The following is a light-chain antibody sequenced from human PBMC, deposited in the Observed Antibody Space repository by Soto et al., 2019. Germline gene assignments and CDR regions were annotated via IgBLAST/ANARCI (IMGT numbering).Light chain of an antibody. V-gene: IGKV3-20*01. CDR1: QSVSTSY. CDR2: SAS. CDR3: QLYDNSLYT. Sequence: EIVLTQSPGTLSLSPGERATLSCRASQSVSTSYLAWYQQKPGQAPRLLNYSASSRATGIPDRFSGSGSGTDFTLTISRLEPEDFAVYYCQLYDNSLYTFGQGTGLEIK. J-gene: IGKJ2*01.